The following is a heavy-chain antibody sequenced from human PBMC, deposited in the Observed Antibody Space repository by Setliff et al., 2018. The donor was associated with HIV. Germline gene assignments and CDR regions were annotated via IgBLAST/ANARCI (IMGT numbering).Heavy chain of an antibody. Sequence: SETLSLTCDVSGVSISDNNYWNWVRQPPGKGLEWIGEIYHSGSTNYNPSLKSRVTISVDMSKKRFSLKLTSVSSLRTEDTGVYHCVSDRGRSGHYSPDYWGQGTVVTVSS. D-gene: IGHD3-22*01. V-gene: IGHV4-4*02. CDR2: IYHSGST. CDR3: VSDRGRSGHYSPDY. CDR1: GVSISDNNY. J-gene: IGHJ4*02.